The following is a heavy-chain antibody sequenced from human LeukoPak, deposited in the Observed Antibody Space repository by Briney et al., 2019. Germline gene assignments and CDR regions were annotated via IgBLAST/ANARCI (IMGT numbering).Heavy chain of an antibody. J-gene: IGHJ4*02. CDR2: ISSSGSTI. D-gene: IGHD6-19*01. CDR3: ARVQAPYSSGWYEDY. CDR1: GFTFSDYY. Sequence: GGSLRLSCAASGFTFSDYYMSWIRQAPGKGLERVSYISSSGSTIYYADSVKGRFTISRDNAKNSLYLQINSLRAEDTAVYYCARVQAPYSSGWYEDYWGQGTLVTVSS. V-gene: IGHV3-11*01.